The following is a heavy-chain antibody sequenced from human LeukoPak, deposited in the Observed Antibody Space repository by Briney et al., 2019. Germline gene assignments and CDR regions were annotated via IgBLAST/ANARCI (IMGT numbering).Heavy chain of an antibody. V-gene: IGHV5-51*01. CDR3: ARLPSLRYFDWLLFDY. CDR2: IYPGDSDT. Sequence: GESLKISCKGSGYSFTSYWIGWVRQMPGKGLEWMGIIYPGDSDTRYSPSFQGQVTISADKSISTAYLQWSSLKASDTAMCYCARLPSLRYFDWLLFDYWGQGTLVTVSS. CDR1: GYSFTSYW. J-gene: IGHJ4*02. D-gene: IGHD3-9*01.